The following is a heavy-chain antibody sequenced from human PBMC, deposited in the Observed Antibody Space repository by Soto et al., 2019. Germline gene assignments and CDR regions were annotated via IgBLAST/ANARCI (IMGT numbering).Heavy chain of an antibody. CDR2: ISGSGGST. CDR1: GFTFSSYA. CDR3: ARQSRSGLLGYLDY. D-gene: IGHD7-27*01. V-gene: IGHV3-23*01. J-gene: IGHJ4*02. Sequence: LRLSCAASGFTFSSYAMSWVRQAPGKGLEWVLAISGSGGSTYYADPVKGRFTISRDNSKNTLYLQMNSLRAEDTAVYYCARQSRSGLLGYLDYWGPGSVVTVYS.